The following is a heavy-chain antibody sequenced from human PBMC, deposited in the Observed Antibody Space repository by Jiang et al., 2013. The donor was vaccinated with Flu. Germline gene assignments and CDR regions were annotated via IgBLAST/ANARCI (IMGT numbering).Heavy chain of an antibody. CDR2: GST. D-gene: IGHD2-15*01. Sequence: GSTNYNPSLKSRVTISVDTSKNQXSLKLSSVTAADTAVYYCARGGARVSSGYCSGGSCYSRLAVDYWGQGTLVTVSS. CDR3: ARGGARVSSGYCSGGSCYSRLAVDY. V-gene: IGHV4-34*01. J-gene: IGHJ4*02.